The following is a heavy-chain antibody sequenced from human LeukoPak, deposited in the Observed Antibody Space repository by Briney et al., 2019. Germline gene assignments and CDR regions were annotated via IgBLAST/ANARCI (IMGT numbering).Heavy chain of an antibody. CDR1: GYTFTSYY. J-gene: IGHJ5*02. V-gene: IGHV1-46*01. Sequence: GASVKVSCKASGYTFTSYYMHWVRQAPGQGLEWMGIINPSGGSTSYAQKFQGRVTMTRDTSISTAYMELSRLRSDDTAVYYCARDLTKFDPWGQGTLVTVSS. CDR2: INPSGGST. CDR3: ARDLTKFDP. D-gene: IGHD2-2*01.